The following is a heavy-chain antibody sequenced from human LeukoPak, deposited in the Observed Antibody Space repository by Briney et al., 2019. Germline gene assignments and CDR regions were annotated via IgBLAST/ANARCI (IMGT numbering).Heavy chain of an antibody. Sequence: GGSLRLSCAASRFTFSSYAMHWVRQAPGKGLEWVSCISWNSGSIGYADSVQGRFTISRDNAKNSLYLQMNSLRAEDTALYYCAKGTSGAKEGGSFDYWGQGTLVTVSS. D-gene: IGHD2-15*01. CDR3: AKGTSGAKEGGSFDY. CDR2: ISWNSGSI. CDR1: RFTFSSYA. V-gene: IGHV3-9*01. J-gene: IGHJ4*02.